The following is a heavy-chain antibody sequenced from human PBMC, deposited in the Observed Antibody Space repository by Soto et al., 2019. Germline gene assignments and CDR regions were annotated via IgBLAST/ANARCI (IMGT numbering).Heavy chain of an antibody. Sequence: GGSLRLSCAASGFTFSSFSMNWVRQAPGKGLDWVSSISSSSSYIYYADSVKGRFTISRDNAKNSLYLQMNSLRAEDTAVYYCARDGRYCSGGSCSIRFMDVWGQGTTVTVSS. V-gene: IGHV3-21*01. CDR1: GFTFSSFS. CDR3: ARDGRYCSGGSCSIRFMDV. J-gene: IGHJ6*02. D-gene: IGHD2-15*01. CDR2: ISSSSSYI.